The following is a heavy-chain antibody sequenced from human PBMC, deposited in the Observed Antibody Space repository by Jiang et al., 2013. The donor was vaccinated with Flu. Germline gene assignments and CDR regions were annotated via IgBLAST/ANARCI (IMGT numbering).Heavy chain of an antibody. Sequence: RLSCIASGFTFGDYAMSWFRQAPGKGLEWVGFIRSKAYGGTTEYAASVKGRFTISRDDSKSIAYLQMNSLKTEDTAVYYCTRPAWYDSSGYRNPSDYWGQGTLVTVSS. CDR3: TRPAWYDSSGYRNPSDY. D-gene: IGHD3-22*01. J-gene: IGHJ4*02. CDR2: IRSKAYGGTT. CDR1: GFTFGDYA. V-gene: IGHV3-49*03.